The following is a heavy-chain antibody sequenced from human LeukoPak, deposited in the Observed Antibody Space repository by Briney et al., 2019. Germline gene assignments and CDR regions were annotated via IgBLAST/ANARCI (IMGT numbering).Heavy chain of an antibody. J-gene: IGHJ4*02. CDR1: GFTFSSYW. CDR3: ARDNKAYSSGWDEGASWFDY. CDR2: IKQDGSEK. Sequence: GSLRLSCAASGFTFSSYWMSWVRQAPGKGLEWVAIIKQDGSEKYYVDSVKGRFTISRDNAKNSLYLQMNSLRAEDTAVYYCARDNKAYSSGWDEGASWFDYWGQGTLVTVSS. D-gene: IGHD6-19*01. V-gene: IGHV3-7*01.